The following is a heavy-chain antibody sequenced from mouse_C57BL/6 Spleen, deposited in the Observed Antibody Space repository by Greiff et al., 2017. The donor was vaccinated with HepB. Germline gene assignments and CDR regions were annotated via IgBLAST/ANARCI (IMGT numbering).Heavy chain of an antibody. CDR1: GYTFTSYW. J-gene: IGHJ1*03. Sequence: QVQLQQSGAELAKPGASVKLSCKASGYTFTSYWITWVKQRPGQGLEWIGDIYPGSGSTNYNEKFKSKATLTVDTSSSTAYMQRSSLTSEDSAVYYCAREDATDWYFDVWGTGTTVTVSS. D-gene: IGHD1-1*01. CDR3: AREDATDWYFDV. V-gene: IGHV1-55*01. CDR2: IYPGSGST.